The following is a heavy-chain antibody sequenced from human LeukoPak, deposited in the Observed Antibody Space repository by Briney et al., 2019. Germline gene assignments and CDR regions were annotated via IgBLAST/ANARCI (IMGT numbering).Heavy chain of an antibody. CDR2: IIPIFGTA. V-gene: IGHV1-69*01. J-gene: IGHJ4*02. CDR3: ARGLHYDFWSGYGFDY. D-gene: IGHD3-3*01. Sequence: GSSVKVSCKASGVTFSSYAISWVRQAPGQGLEWMGGIIPIFGTANDAQKFQGRVTITADESTSTAYMELSSLRSEDTAVYYCARGLHYDFWSGYGFDYWGQGTLVTVSS. CDR1: GVTFSSYA.